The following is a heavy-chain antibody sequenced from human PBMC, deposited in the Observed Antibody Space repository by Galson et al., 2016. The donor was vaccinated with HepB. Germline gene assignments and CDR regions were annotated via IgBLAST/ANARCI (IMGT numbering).Heavy chain of an antibody. Sequence: SLRLSCAASGFNFSSYWMHWVRQVPGKGLLWVACIRTDGTVTHYADSVKGRFAISRDNSKNTVYLHMNSLRAEDTAVYYCRAGSYWGQGTLVTVSS. CDR2: IRTDGTVT. D-gene: IGHD6-13*01. J-gene: IGHJ4*02. CDR3: RAGSY. V-gene: IGHV3-74*01. CDR1: GFNFSSYW.